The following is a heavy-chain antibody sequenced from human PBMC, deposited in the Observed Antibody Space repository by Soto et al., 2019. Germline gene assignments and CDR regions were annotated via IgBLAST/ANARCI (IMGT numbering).Heavy chain of an antibody. CDR3: ARTDRDFYGLDV. CDR1: GFTFRNYA. J-gene: IGHJ6*02. CDR2: ISAAGDP. V-gene: IGHV3-13*05. Sequence: EVQLVESGGGLVQPGGSLRLSCEASGFTFRNYAMHWVRQGTGKGLEWVSGISAAGDPDYADSVEGRFTIASENAQNSFFLQMNSLRVGDTAVYYCARTDRDFYGLDVWGQGTKVIVSS.